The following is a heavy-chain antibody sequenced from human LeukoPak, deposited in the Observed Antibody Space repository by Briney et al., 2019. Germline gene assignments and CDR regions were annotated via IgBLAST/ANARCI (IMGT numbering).Heavy chain of an antibody. CDR2: IYTSGST. D-gene: IGHD4-17*01. V-gene: IGHV4-4*09. J-gene: IGHJ6*03. Sequence: SETLSLTCTVSGGSISSYYWSWIRQPPGKGLEWIGDIYTSGSTNYNPSLKSRVTISVDTSKNQFSLKLSSVTAADTAVYYCARSPMTTVTKTYYYYYMDVWGKGTTVTVSS. CDR1: GGSISSYY. CDR3: ARSPMTTVTKTYYYYYMDV.